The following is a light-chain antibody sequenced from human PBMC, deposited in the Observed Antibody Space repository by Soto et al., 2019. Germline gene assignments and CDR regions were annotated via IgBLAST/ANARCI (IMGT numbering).Light chain of an antibody. V-gene: IGKV4-1*01. CDR2: WAS. CDR1: QSGLYSFSNKNY. J-gene: IGKJ1*01. CDR3: QQYCSSPWT. Sequence: DIVMNPSPESLAVALGEEATINCRSSQSGLYSFSNKNYLAWYQQKPGQPPKLLIYWASTRESGVPDRFSGSGSGTDFTLTISSLQAEDVAVYYCQQYCSSPWTFGQGTKVEIK.